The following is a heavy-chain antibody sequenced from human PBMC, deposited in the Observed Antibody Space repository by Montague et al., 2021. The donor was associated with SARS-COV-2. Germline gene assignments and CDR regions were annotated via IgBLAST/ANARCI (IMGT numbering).Heavy chain of an antibody. CDR3: ARDYYDSTGLNWFDP. J-gene: IGHJ5*02. V-gene: IGHV4-61*02. Sequence: TLSLTCAVSGGSIITGSNFYWGWIRQSAGKGLEGIGRIHSSGGTNYNPSLKSRLTMSVDSSANQFSLKLTSVTAADTAVYYCARDYYDSTGLNWFDPWGQGLLVTVSS. CDR1: GGSIITGSNFY. CDR2: IHSSGGT. D-gene: IGHD3-22*01.